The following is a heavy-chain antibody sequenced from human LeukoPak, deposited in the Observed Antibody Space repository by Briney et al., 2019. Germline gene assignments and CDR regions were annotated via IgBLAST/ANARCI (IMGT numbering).Heavy chain of an antibody. V-gene: IGHV1-69*13. CDR1: GGTFSSYA. CDR3: ARGYSSGWPFDY. J-gene: IGHJ4*02. Sequence: GASVKVSCKAPGGTFSSYAISWVRQAPGQGLEWMGGIIPIFGTANYAQKFQGRVTITADESTSTAYMELSSLRSEDTAVYYCARGYSSGWPFDYWGQGTLVTVSS. CDR2: IIPIFGTA. D-gene: IGHD6-19*01.